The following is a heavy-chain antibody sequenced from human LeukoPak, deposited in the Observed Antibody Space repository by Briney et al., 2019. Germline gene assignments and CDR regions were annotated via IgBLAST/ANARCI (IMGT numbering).Heavy chain of an antibody. D-gene: IGHD3-22*01. CDR1: GGSIRSYY. CDR2: IYYSGST. V-gene: IGHV4-59*01. J-gene: IGHJ3*02. CDR3: ARDKKDYYDSSGYYYFAFDI. Sequence: SETLALTCTLSGGSIRSYYWSWIRQPPGKGLEWIGYIYYSGSTNYNPSLKSRVTISVDTSKNQFSLKLSSVTAADTAVYYCARDKKDYYDSSGYYYFAFDIWGQGTMVNVSS.